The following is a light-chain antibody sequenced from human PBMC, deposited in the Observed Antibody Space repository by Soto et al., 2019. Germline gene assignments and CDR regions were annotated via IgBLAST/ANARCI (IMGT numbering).Light chain of an antibody. CDR1: QSVSSNY. V-gene: IGKV3-20*01. CDR3: QQYGSSPRT. CDR2: GVS. Sequence: EVVLTQSPGTLSLSPGDRATLSCRASQSVSSNYLAWYQQKPGQAPRLLIYGVSSRAAGIPDRFSGSGSGTDFTLTISRLEPEDFAVYYCQQYGSSPRTFGQGTELEIK. J-gene: IGKJ2*01.